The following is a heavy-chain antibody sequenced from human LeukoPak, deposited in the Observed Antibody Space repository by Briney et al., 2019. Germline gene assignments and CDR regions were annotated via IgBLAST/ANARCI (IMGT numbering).Heavy chain of an antibody. CDR1: GSTFTSYY. D-gene: IGHD4-17*01. Sequence: GASVKVSCKASGSTFTSYYMHWVRQAPGEGLEWMGIINPSGGSTSYAQKLQGRVTMTTDTSTSTAYMELRSLRSDDTAVYYCAGDRAPTTRGIDYWGQGTLVTVSS. J-gene: IGHJ4*02. V-gene: IGHV1-46*01. CDR2: INPSGGST. CDR3: AGDRAPTTRGIDY.